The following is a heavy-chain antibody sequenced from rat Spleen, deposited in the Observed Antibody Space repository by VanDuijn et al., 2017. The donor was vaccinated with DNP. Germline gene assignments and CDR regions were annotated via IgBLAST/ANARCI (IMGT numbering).Heavy chain of an antibody. V-gene: IGHV5-27*01. Sequence: EVQLVGSGGGLVQPGRSLKLSCAASGFTFSNYYMAWVRQAPKKGLEWVADISPSGSRTHYPDSVRGRFTISRDTAKSTLYLQMDSLRSEDTATYYCTTDFERGYWGQGVMVTVSS. D-gene: IGHD1-11*01. CDR2: ISPSGSRT. CDR1: GFTFSNYY. CDR3: TTDFERGY. J-gene: IGHJ2*01.